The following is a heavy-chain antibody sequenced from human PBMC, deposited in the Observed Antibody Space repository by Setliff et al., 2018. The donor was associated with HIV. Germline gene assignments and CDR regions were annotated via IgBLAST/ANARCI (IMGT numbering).Heavy chain of an antibody. Sequence: GESLKISCKASGYTFTNYWIGWVRQMPGKGLEWMGIVYPGDSDTEYSSSFQGQVTVSADKSITTAYLQWSSLKASDTAMYYCARRHPTYDFDYWGQGTLVTVSS. V-gene: IGHV5-51*01. CDR1: GYTFTNYW. J-gene: IGHJ4*02. CDR3: ARRHPTYDFDY. CDR2: VYPGDSDT. D-gene: IGHD3-3*01.